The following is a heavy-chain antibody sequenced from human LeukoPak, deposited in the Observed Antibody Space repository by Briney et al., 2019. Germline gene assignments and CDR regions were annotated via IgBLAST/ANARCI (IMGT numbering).Heavy chain of an antibody. CDR2: IYHSGST. J-gene: IGHJ5*02. D-gene: IGHD2-2*01. CDR1: GYSISSGYY. Sequence: PETLSLTCAVSGYSISSGYYWGWIRQPPGKGLEWIGSIYHSGSTYYNPSLKSRVTISVDTSKNQFSLKLSSVTAADTAVYYCAASVVVPAAMIRFDPWGQGTLVTVSS. CDR3: AASVVVPAAMIRFDP. V-gene: IGHV4-38-2*01.